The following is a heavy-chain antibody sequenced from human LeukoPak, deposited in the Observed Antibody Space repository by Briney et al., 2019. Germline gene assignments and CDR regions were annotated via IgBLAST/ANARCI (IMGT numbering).Heavy chain of an antibody. J-gene: IGHJ5*02. CDR1: GFTFSSYA. D-gene: IGHD3-22*01. Sequence: GGSLRLSCAASGFTFSSYAMSWVRQAPGKGLEWVSAISGSGGSTYYADSVKGRFTISRDNSKNTLYLQMNSLRAEDTAVYYCANYGSSGWTSTKNWFDPWGQGTLVTVSS. V-gene: IGHV3-23*01. CDR3: ANYGSSGWTSTKNWFDP. CDR2: ISGSGGST.